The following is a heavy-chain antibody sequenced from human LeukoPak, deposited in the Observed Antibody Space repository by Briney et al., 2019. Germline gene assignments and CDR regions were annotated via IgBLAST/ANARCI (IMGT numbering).Heavy chain of an antibody. CDR3: AKGGAVSSKSITMVRGTRRYYYYMDV. D-gene: IGHD3-10*01. V-gene: IGHV3-23*01. Sequence: PGGSLTLSCAASGFSFSSYVMSWVRQAPGKGLEWVSEMSDSGTNTYYADSVRGRFTISRDNSNSTLYLQMNSLGAEATGVYYCAKGGAVSSKSITMVRGTRRYYYYMDVWGKGTTVTISS. CDR1: GFSFSSYV. CDR2: MSDSGTNT. J-gene: IGHJ6*03.